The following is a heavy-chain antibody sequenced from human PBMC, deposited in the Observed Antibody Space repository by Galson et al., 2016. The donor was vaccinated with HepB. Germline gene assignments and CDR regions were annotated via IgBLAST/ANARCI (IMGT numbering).Heavy chain of an antibody. D-gene: IGHD2-15*01. Sequence: SLRLSCAASGFTFSDYWMHWVRQAPGKGLVWVSRLNRDGSSTTYADSVKGRFTISRDNAKNTLFLQMNSLRAVDTAVYYCARGGDGGGYSCYGFAYYGMGGWRQGATVTVSS. CDR3: ARGGDGGGYSCYGFAYYGMGG. J-gene: IGHJ6*01. CDR1: GFTFSDYW. V-gene: IGHV3-74*01. CDR2: LNRDGSST.